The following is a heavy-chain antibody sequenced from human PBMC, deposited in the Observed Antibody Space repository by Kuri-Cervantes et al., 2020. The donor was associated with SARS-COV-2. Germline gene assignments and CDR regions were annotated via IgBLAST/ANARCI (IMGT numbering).Heavy chain of an antibody. CDR3: ARDQAGTIDY. J-gene: IGHJ4*02. CDR1: GFTFSSYA. CDR2: ISYDGSNK. V-gene: IGHV3-30-3*01. Sequence: LSLTCAASGFTFSSYAMHWVRQAPGKGLEWVAVISYDGSNKYYADSVKGRFTISRDNSKNTLYLRMNSLGAEDTAVYYCARDQAGTIDYWGQGTLVTVSS. D-gene: IGHD1-1*01.